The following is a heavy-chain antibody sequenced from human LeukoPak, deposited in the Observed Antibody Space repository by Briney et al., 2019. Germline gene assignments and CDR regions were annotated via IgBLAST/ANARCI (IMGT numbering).Heavy chain of an antibody. J-gene: IGHJ3*02. CDR3: ATPSIAARSPAFDI. D-gene: IGHD6-6*01. V-gene: IGHV4-34*01. Sequence: SETLSLTFAVYGGSFSGYYWSWIRQPPGKGLEWIGEINHSGSTNYNPSLKSRVTISVDTSKNQFSLKLSSVTAADTAVYYCATPSIAARSPAFDIWGQGTMVTVSS. CDR2: INHSGST. CDR1: GGSFSGYY.